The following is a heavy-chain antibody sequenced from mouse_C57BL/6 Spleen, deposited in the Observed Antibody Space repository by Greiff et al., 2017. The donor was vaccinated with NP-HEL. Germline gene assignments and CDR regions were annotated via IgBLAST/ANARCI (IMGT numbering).Heavy chain of an antibody. D-gene: IGHD1-1*01. Sequence: VKLQQPGAELVRPGSSVKLSCKASGYTFTSYWMDWVKQRPGQGLEWIGNIYPSDSETHYNQKFKDKATLTVDKSSSTAYMQLSSLTSEDSAVYYCAREDAVVFDYWGQGTTLTVSS. CDR2: IYPSDSET. V-gene: IGHV1-61*01. CDR1: GYTFTSYW. CDR3: AREDAVVFDY. J-gene: IGHJ2*01.